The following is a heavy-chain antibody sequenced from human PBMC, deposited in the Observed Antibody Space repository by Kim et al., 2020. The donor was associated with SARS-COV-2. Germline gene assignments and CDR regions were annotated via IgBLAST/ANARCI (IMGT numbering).Heavy chain of an antibody. J-gene: IGHJ5*02. D-gene: IGHD1-26*01. CDR3: ARDLSYGVGATRGDNWFHP. Sequence: GGSLRLSCAASGFTFSSYWMSWVRQAPGKGLEWVANIKQDGSAKYYVDSEKGRSTISTDNAKNLLYLQMNSLRAEDTAVYYCARDLSYGVGATRGDNWFHPWGQGTRGTLSS. V-gene: IGHV3-7*03. CDR2: IKQDGSAK. CDR1: GFTFSSYW.